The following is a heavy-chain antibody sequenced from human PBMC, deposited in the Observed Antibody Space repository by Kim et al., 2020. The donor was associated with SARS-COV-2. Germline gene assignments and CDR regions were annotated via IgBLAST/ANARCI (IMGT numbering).Heavy chain of an antibody. Sequence: GGSLRLSCAASGFTFSNAWMSWVRQAPGKGLEWVGRIKSKTDGGTTDYAAPVKGRFTISRDDSKNTLYLQMNSLKTEDTAVYYCTTPGVQLWSEFDYWGQGTLVTVSS. CDR2: IKSKTDGGTT. V-gene: IGHV3-15*01. D-gene: IGHD5-18*01. CDR1: GFTFSNAW. CDR3: TTPGVQLWSEFDY. J-gene: IGHJ4*02.